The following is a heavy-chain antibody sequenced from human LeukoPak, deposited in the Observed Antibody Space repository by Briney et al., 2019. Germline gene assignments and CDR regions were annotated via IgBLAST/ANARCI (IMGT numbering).Heavy chain of an antibody. D-gene: IGHD2-2*02. CDR1: GYSISSGYY. Sequence: SETLSLTCAVSGYSISSGYYWGWIRQPPGKGLEWIGSIYHSGSTYYNPSLKSRVTISVDTSKNQFPLKLSSVTAADTAVYYCARGGIPNFDPWGQGTLVTVSS. J-gene: IGHJ5*02. CDR3: ARGGIPNFDP. V-gene: IGHV4-38-2*01. CDR2: IYHSGST.